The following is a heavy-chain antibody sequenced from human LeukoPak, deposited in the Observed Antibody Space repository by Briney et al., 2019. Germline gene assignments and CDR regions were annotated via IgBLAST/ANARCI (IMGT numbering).Heavy chain of an antibody. D-gene: IGHD3-3*01. Sequence: GGSLRLSCAASGFTFTSYAVTWVRQAPGKGLEWVSGISGSAGSTYYADSVKGRFTISRDNSRNTVYVQMNSLRAEDTAVYYCAKLSLSFLSGYSGVEGYYMDVWGRGTTVTVSS. J-gene: IGHJ6*03. CDR3: AKLSLSFLSGYSGVEGYYMDV. V-gene: IGHV3-23*01. CDR2: ISGSAGST. CDR1: GFTFTSYA.